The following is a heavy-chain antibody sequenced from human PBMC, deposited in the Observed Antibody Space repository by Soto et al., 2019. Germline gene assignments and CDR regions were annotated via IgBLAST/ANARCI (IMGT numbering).Heavy chain of an antibody. CDR2: ISYDGSNK. J-gene: IGHJ6*02. D-gene: IGHD6-19*01. Sequence: GGSLRLSCAASGFTFSSYAMHWVRQAPGKGLEWVAVISYDGSNKYYADSVKGRFTISRDNSKNTLYLQMNSLRAEDTAVYYCARDPNYPSLWSSGWAYYYYGMDVWGQGTTVTVSS. CDR3: ARDPNYPSLWSSGWAYYYYGMDV. CDR1: GFTFSSYA. V-gene: IGHV3-30-3*01.